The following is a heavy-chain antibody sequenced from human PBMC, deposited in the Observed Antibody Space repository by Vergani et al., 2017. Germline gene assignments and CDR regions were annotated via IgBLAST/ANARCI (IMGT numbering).Heavy chain of an antibody. V-gene: IGHV3-30*02. J-gene: IGHJ4*02. CDR2: IRYDGSNK. Sequence: QVQLVESGGGVVQPGGSLGLSCAASGFTFSSYGMHWVRQAPGKGLEWVAFIRYDGSNKYYADSVKGRFTISRDNSKNTLYLQMNSLRAEDTAVYYCARDPIHDYWGQGTLVTVSS. CDR1: GFTFSSYG. CDR3: ARDPIHDY.